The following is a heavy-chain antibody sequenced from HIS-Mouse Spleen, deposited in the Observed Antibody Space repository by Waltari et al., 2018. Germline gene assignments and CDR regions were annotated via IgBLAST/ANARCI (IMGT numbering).Heavy chain of an antibody. V-gene: IGHV4-39*07. CDR1: GGSISSSSYS. CDR2: IYYSGST. J-gene: IGHJ6*02. D-gene: IGHD6-13*01. Sequence: QLQLQESGPGLVKPSATLSLTCTVSGGSISSSSYSWGCIRQPPGKGLEWIGSIYYSGSTYYNPSLKSRVTISVDTSKNQFSLKLSSVTAADTAVYYCARDGYSSSWYDYYYGMDVWGQGTTVTVSS. CDR3: ARDGYSSSWYDYYYGMDV.